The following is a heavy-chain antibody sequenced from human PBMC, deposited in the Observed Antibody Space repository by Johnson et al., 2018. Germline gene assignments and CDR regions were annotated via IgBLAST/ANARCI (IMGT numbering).Heavy chain of an antibody. CDR1: GFTFSSYG. D-gene: IGHD5-18*01. V-gene: IGHV3-30*18. CDR3: AKDGVGDTAKVLYYYYYMDV. CDR2: RSYDGSNK. J-gene: IGHJ6*03. Sequence: VQLVESGGGVVQXGRSLRLXCAAYGFTFSSYGMHWVRQAPGKGLEWVEVRSYDGSNKYSADSVKGRFAIHRDHSKNTLYLQMKRPRAEVTAVYYYAKDGVGDTAKVLYYYYYMDVWGKGTTVTVSS.